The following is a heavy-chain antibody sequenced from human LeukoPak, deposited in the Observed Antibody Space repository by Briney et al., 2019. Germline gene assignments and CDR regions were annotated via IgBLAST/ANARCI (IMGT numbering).Heavy chain of an antibody. CDR1: GFIDSSNC. D-gene: IGHD3-22*01. CDR3: ARDLNYYDSSAIGPFDY. CDR2: IYSGGST. Sequence: GGSLRLSCAASGFIDSSNCMSWVRQAPGKGLEWVSVIYSGGSTYYSDSVRGRFTISRDNSKNTLYLHMKSLRAEDTAVYYCARDLNYYDSSAIGPFDYWGQGTLVTVSS. J-gene: IGHJ4*02. V-gene: IGHV3-66*01.